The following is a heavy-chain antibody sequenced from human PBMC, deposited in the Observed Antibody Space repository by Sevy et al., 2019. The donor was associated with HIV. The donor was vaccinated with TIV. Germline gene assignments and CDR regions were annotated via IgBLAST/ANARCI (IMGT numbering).Heavy chain of an antibody. CDR1: GYTFTSYD. D-gene: IGHD3-22*01. Sequence: ASVKVSCKASGYTFTSYDINWVRQATGQGLEWMGWMNPNSGNTGYAQKFQGRVTITRNTSISTAYMELSSLRFEDTAVYYCVRDYDSSGYYPTGYYYYGMDVWGQGTTVTVSS. V-gene: IGHV1-8*03. J-gene: IGHJ6*02. CDR2: MNPNSGNT. CDR3: VRDYDSSGYYPTGYYYYGMDV.